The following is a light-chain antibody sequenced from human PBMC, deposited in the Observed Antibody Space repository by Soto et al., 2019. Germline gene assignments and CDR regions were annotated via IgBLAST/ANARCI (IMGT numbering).Light chain of an antibody. J-gene: IGLJ2*01. CDR1: SSNIGAGFD. V-gene: IGLV1-40*01. CDR2: GNI. Sequence: QAVVTQPPSVSGAPGQRVTISCSGSSSNIGAGFDVHWYQQFPGTAPKLLIYGNINRPSGVPDRFSGFKSGTSYFLAITGLQAEDEADYFCQSFDYSLSGYVFGGGTKLTVL. CDR3: QSFDYSLSGYV.